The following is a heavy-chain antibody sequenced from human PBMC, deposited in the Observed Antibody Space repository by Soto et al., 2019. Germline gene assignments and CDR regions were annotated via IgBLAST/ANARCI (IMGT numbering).Heavy chain of an antibody. CDR2: INPNNGDT. Sequence: QVQLVQSGAEVEKPGASVKVSCKTSGYFFTSHYIHWVRLAPGRGLEWMGRINPNNGDTNSPQKLQGRVTMTSDTSISTAYMEMSGLRSDDTALYYCAGEITYGGGSFSLGLWGQGTLVTVSS. CDR3: AGEITYGGGSFSLGL. CDR1: GYFFTSHY. J-gene: IGHJ4*02. D-gene: IGHD3-10*01. V-gene: IGHV1-2*06.